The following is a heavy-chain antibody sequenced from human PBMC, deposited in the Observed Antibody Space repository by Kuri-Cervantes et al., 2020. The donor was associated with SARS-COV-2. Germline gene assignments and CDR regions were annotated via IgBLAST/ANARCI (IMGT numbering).Heavy chain of an antibody. J-gene: IGHJ5*02. CDR2: INPNSGGT. V-gene: IGHV1-2*02. Sequence: ASVKVSCKASGYTFTGYYMHWVRQAPGQGLEWMGWINPNSGGTNYAQKFQGRVTMTRDTSISTAYMELSRLRSADTAEYYCARSAGYCSSTSCPGGAGWLALYNWFDPWGQGTLVTVSS. CDR1: GYTFTGYY. CDR3: ARSAGYCSSTSCPGGAGWLALYNWFDP. D-gene: IGHD2-2*01.